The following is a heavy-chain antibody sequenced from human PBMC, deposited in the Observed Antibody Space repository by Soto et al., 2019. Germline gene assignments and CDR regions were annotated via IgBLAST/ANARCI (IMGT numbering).Heavy chain of an antibody. J-gene: IGHJ4*02. CDR2: IIPIFGTA. CDR1: GGTFSSYA. D-gene: IGHD3-16*01. V-gene: IGHV1-69*01. Sequence: QVQLVQSGAEVKKPGSSVNVSCKASGGTFSSYAISWVRQALGQGLEWMGGIIPIFGTANYAQKFQGRVTITADESTRKAYMELSSLIYEDTAVSYCAIVVLPVLYFFDYWGQGSLVTVSS. CDR3: AIVVLPVLYFFDY.